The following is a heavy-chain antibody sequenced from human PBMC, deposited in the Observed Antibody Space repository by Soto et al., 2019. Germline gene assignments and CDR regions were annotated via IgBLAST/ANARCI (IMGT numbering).Heavy chain of an antibody. CDR2: IGTAGDT. CDR3: ARAPPGPYYYYYYMDV. V-gene: IGHV3-13*01. Sequence: PGGSLRLSCAASGFTFSSYDMHWVRQATGKGLEWVSAIGTAGDTYYPGSVKGRFTISRENAKNSLYLQMNSLRAGDTAVYYCARAPPGPYYYYYYMDVWGKGTMVTVSS. J-gene: IGHJ6*03. CDR1: GFTFSSYD.